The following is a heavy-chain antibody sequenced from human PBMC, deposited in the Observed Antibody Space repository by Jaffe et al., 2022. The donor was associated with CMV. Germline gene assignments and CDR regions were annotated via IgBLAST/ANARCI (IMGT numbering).Heavy chain of an antibody. CDR2: IYPGDSDT. V-gene: IGHV5-51*01. D-gene: IGHD3-22*01. J-gene: IGHJ3*02. Sequence: EVQLVQSGAEVKKPGESLKISCKGSGYSFTSYWIGWVRQMPGKGLEWMGIIYPGDSDTRYSPSFQGQVTISADKSISTAYLQWSSLKASDTAMYYCASPYYDSSGYYSPADAFDIWGQGTMVTVSS. CDR3: ASPYYDSSGYYSPADAFDI. CDR1: GYSFTSYW.